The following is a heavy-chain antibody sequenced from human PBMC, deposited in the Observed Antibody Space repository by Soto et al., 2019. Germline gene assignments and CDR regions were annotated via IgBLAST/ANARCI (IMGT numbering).Heavy chain of an antibody. J-gene: IGHJ4*02. Sequence: EVQLVESGGGLVKPGGSLRLSCAASGFTFSSYSMNWVRQAPGKGLEWVSSISSSSSYIYYADSVKGRFTISRDNAKNSLYLQMNSLRAEDTAVYYCARGPRQLGWFGATRRKYYFDYWGQGTLVTVSS. D-gene: IGHD3-10*01. CDR1: GFTFSSYS. CDR2: ISSSSSYI. V-gene: IGHV3-21*01. CDR3: ARGPRQLGWFGATRRKYYFDY.